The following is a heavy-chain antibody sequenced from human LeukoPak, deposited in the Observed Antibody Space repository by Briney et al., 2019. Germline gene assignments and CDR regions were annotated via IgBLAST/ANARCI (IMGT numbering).Heavy chain of an antibody. D-gene: IGHD6-19*01. Sequence: ASVKVSCKASGYTFTSYYMHWVRQAPGQGLEWMEIINPSGGSTSYAQKFQGRVTMTRDMSTSTVYMELSSLRSEDTAVYYCAREGIAVAGGGSFDYWGQGTLVTVSS. V-gene: IGHV1-46*01. CDR2: INPSGGST. CDR3: AREGIAVAGGGSFDY. J-gene: IGHJ4*02. CDR1: GYTFTSYY.